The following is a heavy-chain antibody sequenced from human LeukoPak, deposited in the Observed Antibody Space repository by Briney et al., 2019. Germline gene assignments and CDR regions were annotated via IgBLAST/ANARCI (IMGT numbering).Heavy chain of an antibody. D-gene: IGHD1-14*01. V-gene: IGHV1-69*05. CDR2: IIPIFGTA. CDR3: ARGLVFGNYYYYMDV. Sequence: GASVKVSCKASGGTFSSYAISWVRQAPGQGLEWMGRIIPIFGTANYAQKFQGRVTITTDESTSTAYMELSSLRSEDTAVYYCARGLVFGNYYYYMDVWGKGTTVTVSS. CDR1: GGTFSSYA. J-gene: IGHJ6*03.